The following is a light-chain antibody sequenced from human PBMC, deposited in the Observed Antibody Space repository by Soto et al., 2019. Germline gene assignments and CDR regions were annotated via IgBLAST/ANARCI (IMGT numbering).Light chain of an antibody. CDR2: ANN. CDR1: RSNLGAGYD. V-gene: IGLV1-40*01. J-gene: IGLJ3*02. CDR3: QSYDNSLSGAWV. Sequence: QSVLMQPPSVSGAPGQGITISCTGTRSNLGAGYDVHWYQQLPGAAPKLLIYANNKRPSGVLDRFSGSKSGTSASLAITGLQAEDEADYYCQSYDNSLSGAWVFGGGTKLTVL.